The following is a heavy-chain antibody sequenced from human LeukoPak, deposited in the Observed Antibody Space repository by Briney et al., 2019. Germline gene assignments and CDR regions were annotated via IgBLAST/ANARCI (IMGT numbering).Heavy chain of an antibody. CDR1: GFKFSDYY. J-gene: IGHJ3*02. V-gene: IGHV3-69-1*01. CDR3: ARDSKAYYDFWSGYYIGAFDI. CDR2: ISGSGFI. D-gene: IGHD3-3*01. Sequence: GGSLRLSCAASGFKFSDYYMTWIRQAPGKGLEWVSFISGSGFIYYADSVKGRFTISRDNAKNSLFLQMNSLRAEDTAVFYCARDSKAYYDFWSGYYIGAFDIWGQGTMVTVSS.